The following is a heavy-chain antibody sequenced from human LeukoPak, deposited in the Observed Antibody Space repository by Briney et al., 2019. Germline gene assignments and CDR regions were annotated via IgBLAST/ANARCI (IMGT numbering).Heavy chain of an antibody. V-gene: IGHV1-2*02. CDR3: ARGLRGVPLNG. J-gene: IGHJ4*02. D-gene: IGHD3-10*01. CDR2: INPNSGGT. Sequence: GASVKVSCKASGYSFTGNYMHWVRQAPGQGFEWMGWINPNSGGTNYAQKFQGRVLMTRDTSISTAYMELSSLRSDDTAVYYCARGLRGVPLNGWGQGTLVTVSS. CDR1: GYSFTGNY.